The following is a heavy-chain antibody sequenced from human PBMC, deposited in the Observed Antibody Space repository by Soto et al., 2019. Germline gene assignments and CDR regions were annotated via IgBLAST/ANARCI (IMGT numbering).Heavy chain of an antibody. Sequence: QVQLVESGGGVVQPGRSLRLSCAASGFSFNNYAMHWVRQAPGNRLEWVAVISYDGSNEYYADSVKGRFTISRDNSNNVLYLQMNSLRAADTAVFYCAGTIGYYSTFAYWGQGTPVTVSS. CDR1: GFSFNNYA. V-gene: IGHV3-30-3*01. D-gene: IGHD3-22*01. J-gene: IGHJ4*02. CDR3: AGTIGYYSTFAY. CDR2: ISYDGSNE.